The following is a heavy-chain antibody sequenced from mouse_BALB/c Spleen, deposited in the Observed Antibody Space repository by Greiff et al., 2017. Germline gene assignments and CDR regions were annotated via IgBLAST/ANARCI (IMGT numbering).Heavy chain of an antibody. CDR2: IDPANGNT. J-gene: IGHJ3*01. CDR1: GFNIKDTY. CDR3: ASVWDGDFAD. D-gene: IGHD4-1*01. Sequence: EVQLQESGAELVKPGASVKLSCTASGFNIKDTYMHWVKQRPEQGLEWIGRIDPANGNTKYDPKFQGKATIPADTSSNTAYRQLSSLTSEDTAVYYCASVWDGDFADWGQGTLVTVSA. V-gene: IGHV14-3*02.